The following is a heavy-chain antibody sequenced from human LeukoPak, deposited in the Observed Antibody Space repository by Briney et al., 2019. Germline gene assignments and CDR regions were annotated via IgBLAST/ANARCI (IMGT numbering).Heavy chain of an antibody. CDR1: GFIVSSSY. V-gene: IGHV3-53*01. J-gene: IGHJ4*02. CDR2: LYNDGST. D-gene: IGHD6-13*01. Sequence: GGSLRLSCAASGFIVSSSYMSWVRRAPGKGLEWVSVLYNDGSTYYADSVKGRFTISRDNSKNTLYLQMNSLRVEDTAVYYCAKTRGYSNSWYDYWGQGTLVTVSS. CDR3: AKTRGYSNSWYDY.